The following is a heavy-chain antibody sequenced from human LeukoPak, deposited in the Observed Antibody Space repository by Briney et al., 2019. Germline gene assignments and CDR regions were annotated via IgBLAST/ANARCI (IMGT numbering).Heavy chain of an antibody. Sequence: GGSLRLSCAASGFPFSTYWMHWVRQTPGKGLVWVSRMNADGRTINYADSVKGRFTISRDNAKNTPYLQMNNLRDEDTAVYYCATAGNYRFDSWGQGTLVTVSS. D-gene: IGHD1-7*01. CDR3: ATAGNYRFDS. J-gene: IGHJ4*02. CDR1: GFPFSTYW. V-gene: IGHV3-74*01. CDR2: MNADGRTI.